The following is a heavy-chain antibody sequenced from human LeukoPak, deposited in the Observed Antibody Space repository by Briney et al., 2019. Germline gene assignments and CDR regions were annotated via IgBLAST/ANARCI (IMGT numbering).Heavy chain of an antibody. CDR1: GYSFTDCY. V-gene: IGHV1-2*06. Sequence: ASVTVSCKASGYSFTDCYMHWVRQAPGQGLEWMGRINPKRGGTNYAQKFQGRVTLTRDTSISTAHMELSRLTSDDTAVYYCALLWFGELWTKDYWGQGTLVTVSS. D-gene: IGHD3-10*01. CDR3: ALLWFGELWTKDY. J-gene: IGHJ4*02. CDR2: INPKRGGT.